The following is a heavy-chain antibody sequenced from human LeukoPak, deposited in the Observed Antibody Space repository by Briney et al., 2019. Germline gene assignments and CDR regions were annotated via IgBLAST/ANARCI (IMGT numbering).Heavy chain of an antibody. D-gene: IGHD6-19*01. Sequence: PSETLSLTCAVSGGSISSGGYSWSWIRQPPGKGLEWIGYIYYSGSTYYNPSLKSRVTISVDTSKNQFSLKLSSVTAADTAVYYCAREGTAVAVRMAFDIWGQGTMVTVSS. CDR3: AREGTAVAVRMAFDI. CDR2: IYYSGST. V-gene: IGHV4-30-4*07. J-gene: IGHJ3*02. CDR1: GGSISSGGYS.